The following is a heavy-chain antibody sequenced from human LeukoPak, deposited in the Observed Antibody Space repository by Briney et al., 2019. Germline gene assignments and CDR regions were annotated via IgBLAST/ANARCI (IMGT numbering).Heavy chain of an antibody. Sequence: PGGSLRLSCAASGFTFSSYWMNWVRQAPGKGLEWVANINQDGTGKYYVDSVKGRFTISRDNAKNSLYLQMNSLRAEDTAVYYCARDFSADIVVVPAAPDAFDIWGQGTMVTVSS. D-gene: IGHD2-2*01. J-gene: IGHJ3*02. CDR2: INQDGTGK. CDR1: GFTFSSYW. V-gene: IGHV3-7*01. CDR3: ARDFSADIVVVPAAPDAFDI.